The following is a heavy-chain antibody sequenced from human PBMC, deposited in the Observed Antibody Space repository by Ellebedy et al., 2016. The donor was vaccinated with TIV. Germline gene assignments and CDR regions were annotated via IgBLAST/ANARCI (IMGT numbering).Heavy chain of an antibody. CDR3: ARMGLKSGSQKSGFDL. D-gene: IGHD1-26*01. CDR2: INPNGGTT. Sequence: AASVKVSCKASGYTFTSYYMHWVRQAPGQGLEWMGIINPNGGTTSYTQKFQGRVTMTRDTSTSTVFMELSRLRSEDTAVYYCARMGLKSGSQKSGFDLWGQGTMLTVSS. CDR1: GYTFTSYY. V-gene: IGHV1-46*01. J-gene: IGHJ3*01.